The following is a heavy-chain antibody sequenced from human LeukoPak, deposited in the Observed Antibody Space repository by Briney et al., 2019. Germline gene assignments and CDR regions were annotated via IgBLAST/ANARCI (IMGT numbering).Heavy chain of an antibody. CDR1: GGSISSYY. CDR2: IYYSGST. D-gene: IGHD3-22*01. J-gene: IGHJ4*02. Sequence: SETLSLTCTVSGGSISSYYWSWIRQPPGKGLEWIGYIYYSGSTNYNPFLKSRVTISVDTSKNQFSLKLSSVTAADTAVYYCARQGPPDYYDSSGYFDYWGQGTLVTVSS. V-gene: IGHV4-59*08. CDR3: ARQGPPDYYDSSGYFDY.